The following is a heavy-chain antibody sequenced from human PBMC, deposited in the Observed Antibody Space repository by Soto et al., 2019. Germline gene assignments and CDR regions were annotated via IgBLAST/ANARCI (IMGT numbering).Heavy chain of an antibody. CDR2: IYYSGST. CDR3: AREVAARLGYFDY. CDR1: GGSISSYY. D-gene: IGHD6-6*01. J-gene: IGHJ4*02. V-gene: IGHV4-59*01. Sequence: SETLSLTCTVSGGSISSYYWSWIRQPPGKGLEWIGYIYYSGSTNYNPSLKSRVTISVDTSKNQFSLKLSSVTAADTAVYYCAREVAARLGYFDYWGQGTLVTVSS.